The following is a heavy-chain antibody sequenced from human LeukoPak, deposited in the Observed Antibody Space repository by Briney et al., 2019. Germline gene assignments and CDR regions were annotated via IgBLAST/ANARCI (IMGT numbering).Heavy chain of an antibody. CDR2: IYTSGST. D-gene: IGHD3-22*01. Sequence: PSETLSLTYTVSGGSISSYYWSWIRQPAGKGLEWIGRIYTSGSTNYNPSLKSRVTISVDTSKNQFSLKLSSVTAADTAVYYCAREEQVRYYDSSGYWENYYYMDVWGKGTTVTISS. V-gene: IGHV4-4*07. CDR1: GGSISSYY. CDR3: AREEQVRYYDSSGYWENYYYMDV. J-gene: IGHJ6*03.